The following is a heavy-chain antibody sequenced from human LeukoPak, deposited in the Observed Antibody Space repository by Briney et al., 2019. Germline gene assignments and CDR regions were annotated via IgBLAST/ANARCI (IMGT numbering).Heavy chain of an antibody. CDR3: ARSSGVVIHNWFDP. CDR1: GGPIRGSSCY. D-gene: IGHD3-3*01. CDR2: IYYSGST. V-gene: IGHV4-39*01. Sequence: TSETLSLTCTVSGGPIRGSSCYWVWIRQPPGKGLEWIGTIYYSGSTYYNPSLKSRVTISADTSKNQLSLKVRSVTAADTAVYYCARSSGVVIHNWFDPWGQGTLVTVSS. J-gene: IGHJ5*02.